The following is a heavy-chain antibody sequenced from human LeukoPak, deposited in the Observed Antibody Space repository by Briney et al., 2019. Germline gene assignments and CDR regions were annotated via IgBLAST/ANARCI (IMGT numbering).Heavy chain of an antibody. D-gene: IGHD3-16*01. J-gene: IGHJ4*02. CDR3: AREKYDYVWGSYRY. Sequence: PGGSLRFSCAASGFTFSRYWMSWVRQAPGKGLKWVANINQDGSEKYYVDSVKGRFTISRDNAKNSLYLQMNSLRAEDTAVYYCAREKYDYVWGSYRYWGQGTLVTVSS. CDR2: INQDGSEK. V-gene: IGHV3-7*03. CDR1: GFTFSRYW.